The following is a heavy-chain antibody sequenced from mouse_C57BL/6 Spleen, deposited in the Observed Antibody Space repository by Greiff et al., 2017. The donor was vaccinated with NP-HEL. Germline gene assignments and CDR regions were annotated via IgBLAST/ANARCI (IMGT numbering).Heavy chain of an antibody. V-gene: IGHV1-26*01. CDR3: ARRDYDGPGY. J-gene: IGHJ2*01. CDR2: INPNNGGT. D-gene: IGHD2-4*01. CDR1: GYTFTDYY. Sequence: EVQLQQSGPELVKPGASVKISCKASGYTFTDYYMNWVKQSHGKSLEWIGDINPNNGGTSYNQKFKGKATLTVDKSSSTAYMELRSLTSEDSAVYYCARRDYDGPGYWGQGTTLTVSS.